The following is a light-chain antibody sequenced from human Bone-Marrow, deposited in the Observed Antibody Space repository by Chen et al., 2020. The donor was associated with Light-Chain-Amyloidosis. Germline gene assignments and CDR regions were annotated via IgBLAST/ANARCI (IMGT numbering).Light chain of an antibody. CDR1: QSISSW. Sequence: DIQMTQSPSTLSASVGDRLTLTCRASQSISSWLAWYQQKPGKAPKLLIYEASTLDSGVPSRFSCSGSGTEFTLTISSLQPDDFATYYCQQYNIYQYTFGQGTKLEIK. J-gene: IGKJ2*01. V-gene: IGKV1-5*03. CDR2: EAS. CDR3: QQYNIYQYT.